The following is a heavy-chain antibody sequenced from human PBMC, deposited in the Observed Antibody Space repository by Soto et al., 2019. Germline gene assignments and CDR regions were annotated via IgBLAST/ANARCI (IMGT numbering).Heavy chain of an antibody. D-gene: IGHD2-15*01. V-gene: IGHV1-69*01. CDR2: IIPIFGTA. J-gene: IGHJ1*01. Sequence: QVQLVQSGAEVKKPGSSVKVSCKASGGTFSCYAISWVRQAPGQGLEWMGGIIPIFGTANYAQKFQGRVTITADESTSTAYMELSSLRSEDTAVYYCARGGAYCSGGSCYDFQHWGQGTLVTVSS. CDR1: GGTFSCYA. CDR3: ARGGAYCSGGSCYDFQH.